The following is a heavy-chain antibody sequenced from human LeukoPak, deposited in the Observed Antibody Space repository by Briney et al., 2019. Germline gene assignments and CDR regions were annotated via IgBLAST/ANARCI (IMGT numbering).Heavy chain of an antibody. J-gene: IGHJ3*02. V-gene: IGHV1-18*01. CDR1: GYTFTSYG. CDR3: ARGDRKIVGASEGAAFDI. CDR2: ISACNGNT. D-gene: IGHD1-26*01. Sequence: ASVKVSCKASGYTFTSYGISWVRQAPGQGLEWMGWISACNGNTNYAQKLQGRVTMTTDTSTSTAYMELRSLRSDDTAVYYCARGDRKIVGASEGAAFDIWGQGTMVTVSS.